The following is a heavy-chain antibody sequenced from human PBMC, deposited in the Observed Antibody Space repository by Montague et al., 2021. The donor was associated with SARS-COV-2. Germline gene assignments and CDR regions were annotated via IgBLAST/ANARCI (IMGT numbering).Heavy chain of an antibody. Sequence: CAISGDSVSSNSAAWNWIRQSPSRGLEWLGRTYYRSKWYNDYAVSVKSRITINPDTSKNQFSLQLNSATPEDTAVYYCARGDEEQWLVHYYYYGMDVWGQGTTVTVSS. V-gene: IGHV6-1*01. CDR2: TYYRSKWYN. CDR3: ARGDEEQWLVHYYYYGMDV. D-gene: IGHD6-19*01. CDR1: GDSVSSNSAA. J-gene: IGHJ6*02.